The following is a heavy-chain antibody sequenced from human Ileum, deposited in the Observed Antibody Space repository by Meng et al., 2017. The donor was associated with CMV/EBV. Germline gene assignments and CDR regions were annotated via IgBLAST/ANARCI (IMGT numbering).Heavy chain of an antibody. V-gene: IGHV4-38-2*02. CDR1: GYSISSGYY. CDR3: ASFVVGATDY. D-gene: IGHD1-26*01. CDR2: IYHSGST. J-gene: IGHJ4*02. Sequence: GSLRLSCTVSGYSISSGYYWGWIRQPPGKGLEWIGSIYHSGSTYYNPSLKSRVTISVDTSKNQFSLKLSSVTAADTAVYYCASFVVGATDYWGQGTLVTVSS.